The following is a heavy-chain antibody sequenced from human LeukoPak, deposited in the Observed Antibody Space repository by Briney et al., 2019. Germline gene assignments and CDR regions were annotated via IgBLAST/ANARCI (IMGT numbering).Heavy chain of an antibody. V-gene: IGHV5-51*01. J-gene: IGHJ4*02. CDR2: IYPGDSDT. D-gene: IGHD6-13*01. Sequence: GESLKISCKGSGYSFISYWIGWVRQMPGKGPEWMGIIYPGDSDTRYSPTFQGQVTISADKSIDTAYLQWSSLKASDTAMYYCARHGTPHSSSWYKVDYWGQGTLVTVSS. CDR3: ARHGTPHSSSWYKVDY. CDR1: GYSFISYW.